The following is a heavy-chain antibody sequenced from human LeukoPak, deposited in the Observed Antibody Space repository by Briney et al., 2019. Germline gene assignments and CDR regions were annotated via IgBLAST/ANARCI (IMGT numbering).Heavy chain of an antibody. CDR2: IKQDGSEK. D-gene: IGHD3-16*01. Sequence: GGSLRLSCAAPGFTFSSYWMSWVRQAPGKGLEWVANIKQDGSEKYYVDSVKGRFTISRDNAKNSLYLQMNSLRAEDTAVYYCARDGGVHDAFDIWGQGTMVTVSS. CDR1: GFTFSSYW. V-gene: IGHV3-7*01. J-gene: IGHJ3*02. CDR3: ARDGGVHDAFDI.